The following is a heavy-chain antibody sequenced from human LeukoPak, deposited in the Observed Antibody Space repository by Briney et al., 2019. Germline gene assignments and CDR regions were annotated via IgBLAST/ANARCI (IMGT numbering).Heavy chain of an antibody. D-gene: IGHD2-2*01. CDR3: VRVWRVVVVPAATNWFDP. CDR2: IKQDGSEK. V-gene: IGHV3-7*01. CDR1: GFTFSDYY. Sequence: GGSLRLSCAASGFTFSDYYMSWIRQAPGKGLEWVANIKQDGSEKYYVDSVKGRFTISRDNAKNSLYLQMNSLRAEDTAVYYCVRVWRVVVVPAATNWFDPWGQGTLVTVSS. J-gene: IGHJ5*02.